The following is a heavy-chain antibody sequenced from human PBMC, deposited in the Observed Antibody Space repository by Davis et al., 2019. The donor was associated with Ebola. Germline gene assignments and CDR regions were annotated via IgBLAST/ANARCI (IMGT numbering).Heavy chain of an antibody. CDR2: IDPSDSYT. CDR1: GYSFTSYW. V-gene: IGHV5-10-1*01. D-gene: IGHD6-19*01. Sequence: GESLKISCKGSGYSFTSYWISWVRQMPGKGLEWMGRIDPSDSYTNYSPSFQGHVTISADKSISTANLQWSSLKASDTAMYYCARRGSGWYGDSDWGQGTLVTVSS. J-gene: IGHJ4*02. CDR3: ARRGSGWYGDSD.